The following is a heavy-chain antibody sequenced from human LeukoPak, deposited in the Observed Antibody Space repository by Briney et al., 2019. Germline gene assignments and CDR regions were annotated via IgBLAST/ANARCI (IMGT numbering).Heavy chain of an antibody. V-gene: IGHV3-30*02. J-gene: IGHJ4*02. D-gene: IGHD2-2*02. CDR3: AKDDCSSTSCYTAPFDY. CDR2: IWYDGSNK. CDR1: GFTFSSYG. Sequence: GGSLRLSCAASGFTFSSYGMHWVRQAPGKGLEWVAFIWYDGSNKYYADSVKGRFTISRDNSKNTLYLQMNSLRAEDTAVYYCAKDDCSSTSCYTAPFDYWGQGTLVTVSS.